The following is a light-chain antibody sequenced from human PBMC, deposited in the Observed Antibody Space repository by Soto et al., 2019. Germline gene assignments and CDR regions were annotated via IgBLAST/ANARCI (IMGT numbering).Light chain of an antibody. Sequence: DIQMTQSPSSLSASVGDRVTITCRASQSISSYLHWYQQKPGKAPQLLIYAASSLQIGVPSKFSGSGSGTDFTLTISSLQPEDFATYYCQQSYSTPWTFGQGTKVEI. J-gene: IGKJ1*01. CDR1: QSISSY. CDR3: QQSYSTPWT. CDR2: AAS. V-gene: IGKV1-39*01.